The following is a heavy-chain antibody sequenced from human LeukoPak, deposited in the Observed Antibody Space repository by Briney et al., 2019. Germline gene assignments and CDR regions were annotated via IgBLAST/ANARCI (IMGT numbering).Heavy chain of an antibody. J-gene: IGHJ4*02. D-gene: IGHD3-9*01. V-gene: IGHV3-23*01. CDR3: AKFGDILTGYPYYFDY. CDR1: GFTFSSYV. CDR2: ISDSGGST. Sequence: PGGSLRLSCAASGFTFSSYVMSWVRQAPGKGLEWVSVISDSGGSTYYADSVKGRFTISRDTSKNTLYLQMNSLRAEDTAVYYCAKFGDILTGYPYYFDYWGQGTLVTVSS.